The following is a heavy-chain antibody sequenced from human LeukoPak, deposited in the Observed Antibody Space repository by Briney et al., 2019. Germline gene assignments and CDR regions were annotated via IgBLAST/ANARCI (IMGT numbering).Heavy chain of an antibody. J-gene: IGHJ5*02. CDR1: GYTFTSYD. D-gene: IGHD3-3*01. CDR3: AIIRYDFLSGYYSSPGKNWFDP. V-gene: IGHV1-8*01. CDR2: MNPNSGNT. Sequence: ASVKVSCKASGYTFTSYDINWVRQATGQGLEWMGWMNPNSGNTGYAQKFQGRVTMTRNTSISTAYMELSSLRSEDTAVYYCAIIRYDFLSGYYSSPGKNWFDPWGQGTLVTVSS.